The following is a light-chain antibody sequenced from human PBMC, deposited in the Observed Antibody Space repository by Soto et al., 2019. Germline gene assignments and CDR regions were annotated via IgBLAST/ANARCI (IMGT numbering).Light chain of an antibody. CDR1: HRLNTY. CDR2: GAS. V-gene: IGKV1-8*01. CDR3: HQYFSYPYT. J-gene: IGKJ2*01. Sequence: IRMTQSPSSLSASIGDRVTFTCRASHRLNTYLAWYQQKPGKAPKLLIYGASTLQSGVPSSFSGSGSGTDFTLLISSLQTEDFATYYCHQYFSYPYTFGQGTKLEIK.